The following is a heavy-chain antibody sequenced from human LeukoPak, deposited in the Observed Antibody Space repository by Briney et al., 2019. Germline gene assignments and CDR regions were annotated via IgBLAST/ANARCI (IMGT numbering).Heavy chain of an antibody. CDR2: IYPGDSDT. CDR1: GYRFTSYW. D-gene: IGHD3-22*01. J-gene: IGHJ6*02. Sequence: GESLKISCKSSGYRFTSYWIGWVRQMPGKGLEWMGVIYPGDSDTRYSPSFQGQVAISADKSISTAYLQWSSLKASDTAMYYCARLAYEGSEIGYYMDVWGQGTTVTVSS. CDR3: ARLAYEGSEIGYYMDV. V-gene: IGHV5-51*01.